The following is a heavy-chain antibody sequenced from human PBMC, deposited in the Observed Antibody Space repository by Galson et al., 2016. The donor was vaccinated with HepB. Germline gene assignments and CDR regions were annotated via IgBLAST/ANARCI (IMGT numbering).Heavy chain of an antibody. V-gene: IGHV1-3*01. CDR1: GYTFTKDG. CDR2: INAVNGNT. Sequence: SVKVSCKASGYTFTKDGIHWVRQAPGQRLEWMGWINAVNGNTKYSQKFHGRVTLTRDTSASTAYMELSSLRSEDTAVYYCARGTAIAVLVVATPDNWFDPWCQGTLVTVSS. J-gene: IGHJ5*02. CDR3: ARGTAIAVLVVATPDNWFDP. D-gene: IGHD2-15*01.